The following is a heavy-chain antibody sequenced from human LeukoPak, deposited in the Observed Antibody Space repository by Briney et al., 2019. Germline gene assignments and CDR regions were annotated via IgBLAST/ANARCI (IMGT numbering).Heavy chain of an antibody. CDR1: RGSIGSYY. J-gene: IGHJ4*02. V-gene: IGHV4-59*01. Sequence: SETLSLTCTVSRGSIGSYYWSWIRQPPGQGLEWIGYIYYSGSTDYNPSLKSRVNISVDTSKNQFSLKLSSVTAADTAVYYCARVRVSSGSHPWYFDYWGQGTLVTVSS. D-gene: IGHD3-22*01. CDR2: IYYSGST. CDR3: ARVRVSSGSHPWYFDY.